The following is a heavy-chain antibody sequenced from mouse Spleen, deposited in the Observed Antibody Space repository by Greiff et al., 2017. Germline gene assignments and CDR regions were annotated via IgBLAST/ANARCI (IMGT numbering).Heavy chain of an antibody. D-gene: IGHD2-1*01. V-gene: IGHV5-17*01. Sequence: EVMLVESGGGLVKPGGSLKLSCAASGFTFSDYGMHWVRQAPEKGLEWVAYISSGSSTIYYADTVKGRFTISRDNAKNTLFLQMTSLRSEDTAMYYCARRIYPAMDYWGQGTSVTVSS. CDR1: GFTFSDYG. CDR2: ISSGSSTI. J-gene: IGHJ4*01. CDR3: ARRIYPAMDY.